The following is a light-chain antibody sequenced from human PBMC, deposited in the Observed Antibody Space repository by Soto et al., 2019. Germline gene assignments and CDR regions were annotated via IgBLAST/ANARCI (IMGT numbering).Light chain of an antibody. J-gene: IGKJ1*01. CDR2: GAS. Sequence: EIVSTQSPGTLSLSPGERATLSCRASQSVTSGDLAWYQQKPGQAPRLLMYGASRRITGVPDRFSGSGSGTDFTLTISRLQPEDFAVYYCQQYGNFPRTFGQGTKVE. CDR1: QSVTSGD. V-gene: IGKV3-20*01. CDR3: QQYGNFPRT.